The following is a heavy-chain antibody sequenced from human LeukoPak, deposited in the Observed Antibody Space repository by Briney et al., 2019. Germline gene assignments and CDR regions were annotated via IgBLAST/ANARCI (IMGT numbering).Heavy chain of an antibody. CDR2: IYTSGST. CDR1: GGSISSSY. V-gene: IGHV4-4*07. J-gene: IGHJ4*02. Sequence: PSETLSLTCTVSGGSISSSYWSWIRQPAGKGLEWIGRIYTSGSTNYNPSLKSRVTMSADTSKIQFSLNLSSLTAADTAVYYCARGNEYTYGNFFDYRGQGILVTVSS. D-gene: IGHD5-18*01. CDR3: ARGNEYTYGNFFDY.